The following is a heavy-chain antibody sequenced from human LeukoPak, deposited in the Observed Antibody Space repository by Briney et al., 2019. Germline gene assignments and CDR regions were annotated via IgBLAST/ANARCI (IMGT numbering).Heavy chain of an antibody. D-gene: IGHD5-18*01. CDR3: ARYSYDQGVGY. CDR2: IYYSGST. J-gene: IGHJ4*02. V-gene: IGHV4-30-4*01. CDR1: GGSISSGDYY. Sequence: SETLSLTCTVSGGSISSGDYYWSWIRQPPGKGLEWIGYIYYSGSTYYNPSLKSRVTISVDTSKNQFSLELSSVTAADTAVYYCARYSYDQGVGYWGQGTLVTVSS.